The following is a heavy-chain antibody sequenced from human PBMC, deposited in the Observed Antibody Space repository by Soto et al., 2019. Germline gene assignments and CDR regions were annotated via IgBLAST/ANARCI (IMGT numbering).Heavy chain of an antibody. Sequence: QARLVQSGAEVRKPGASVKVSCKASGYTFYSHSIIWVRQAPGQGLEWMGRINADYGNTQYAQKFRGRVTMTTDTSTTTVYMELTNLRSDDTAVYYCARCIQGDYYYGMDVWGQGTTVTVSS. CDR2: INADYGNT. J-gene: IGHJ6*02. D-gene: IGHD5-18*01. CDR3: ARCIQGDYYYGMDV. V-gene: IGHV1-18*01. CDR1: GYTFYSHS.